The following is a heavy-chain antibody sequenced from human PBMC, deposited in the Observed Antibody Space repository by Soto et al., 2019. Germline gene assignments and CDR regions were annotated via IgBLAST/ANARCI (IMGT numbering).Heavy chain of an antibody. CDR1: GYTFTSYG. CDR2: ISAYNGNT. J-gene: IGHJ4*02. V-gene: IGHV1-18*01. CDR3: ARVLPGALVVPAAAHFDY. D-gene: IGHD2-2*01. Sequence: ASVKVSCKASGYTFTSYGISWVRQAPGQGLEWMGWISAYNGNTNYAQKLQGRVTMTTDTSTSTAYMELRSLRSDDTAVYYCARVLPGALVVPAAAHFDYWGQGTLVTVSS.